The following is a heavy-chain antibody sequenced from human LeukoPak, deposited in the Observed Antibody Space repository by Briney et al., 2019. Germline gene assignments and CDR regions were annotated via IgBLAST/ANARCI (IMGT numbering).Heavy chain of an antibody. D-gene: IGHD2-15*01. J-gene: IGHJ4*02. V-gene: IGHV3-64*01. Sequence: GGSLRLSCAASGFTFSTYDMHXXRQAPGKGLEYVSSITSNGDNTYYANSVKGRFTISRDNSKNTLYLQMGSLRAEDMAVYYCARDRSGSGDYWGQGTLVTVSS. CDR2: ITSNGDNT. CDR3: ARDRSGSGDY. CDR1: GFTFSTYD.